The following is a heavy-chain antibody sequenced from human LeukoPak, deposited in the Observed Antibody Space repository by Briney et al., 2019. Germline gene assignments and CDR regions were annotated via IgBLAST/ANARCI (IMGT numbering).Heavy chain of an antibody. CDR3: ARGGWDWGPCYFDY. D-gene: IGHD7-27*01. CDR2: INPNSGGT. J-gene: IGHJ4*02. V-gene: IGHV1-2*06. Sequence: ASVKVSRKASGYTFTGYYMHWVRQAPGQGLEWMGQINPNSGGTNYAQKFQGRVTMTRDTSISTAYMELSRLRSDDTAVYYCARGGWDWGPCYFDYWGQGTLVTVSS. CDR1: GYTFTGYY.